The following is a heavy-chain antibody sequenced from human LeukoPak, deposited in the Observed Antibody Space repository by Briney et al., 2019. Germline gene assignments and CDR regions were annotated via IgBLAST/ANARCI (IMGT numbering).Heavy chain of an antibody. Sequence: TGGSLRLSCAASGFTFSSYGMHWVRQAPGKGLEWVAFIRYDGSNKYYADSVKGRFTISRDNSKNTLYLQMNSLRAEDTAVYYCAKMNPRYDILTGLFDYWGQGTLVTVSS. CDR2: IRYDGSNK. CDR3: AKMNPRYDILTGLFDY. J-gene: IGHJ4*02. V-gene: IGHV3-30*02. CDR1: GFTFSSYG. D-gene: IGHD3-9*01.